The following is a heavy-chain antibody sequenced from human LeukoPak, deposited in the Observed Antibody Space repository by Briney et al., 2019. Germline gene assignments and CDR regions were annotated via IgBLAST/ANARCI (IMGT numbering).Heavy chain of an antibody. Sequence: GGSLRLSCAASGFTFSAYYMSWIRQAPGKGLEWVSYISTTGSTIKYADSVKGRFTISRDNAKNSLLLHMNSLRAEDTAVYYCVRLKAAYTGYDIIDYWGQGTLITVSP. D-gene: IGHD5-12*01. CDR3: VRLKAAYTGYDIIDY. V-gene: IGHV3-11*01. CDR1: GFTFSAYY. J-gene: IGHJ4*02. CDR2: ISTTGSTI.